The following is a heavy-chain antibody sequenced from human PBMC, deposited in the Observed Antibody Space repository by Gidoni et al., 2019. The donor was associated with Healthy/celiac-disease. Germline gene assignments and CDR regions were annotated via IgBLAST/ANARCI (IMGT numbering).Heavy chain of an antibody. J-gene: IGHJ6*02. Sequence: QVQLVQSGAEVKKPGSSVKVSCRASGGTFSSYAISWVRQAPGQGLEWMGGISPIFGTANYAQKFQGRVTITADESTSTAYMELSSLISEDTAVYYCARPESQLAAYYGMDVWGQGTTVTVSS. D-gene: IGHD3-10*01. CDR1: GGTFSSYA. CDR3: ARPESQLAAYYGMDV. CDR2: ISPIFGTA. V-gene: IGHV1-69*01.